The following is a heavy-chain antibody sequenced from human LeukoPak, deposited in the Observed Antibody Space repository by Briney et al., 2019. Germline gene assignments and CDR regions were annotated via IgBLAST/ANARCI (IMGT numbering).Heavy chain of an antibody. J-gene: IGHJ4*02. CDR3: ARGHGGNYGDFDY. Sequence: PAETLSLTCAVSGDSISRSNGWGRVRQPPGKGLEWIGEIYHSWSTNYNPSLKSRLTISVDKSKNQFSLKLSSVTAEDTAVYYCARGHGGNYGDFDYWGQGTLVTVSS. CDR2: IYHSWST. V-gene: IGHV4-4*02. CDR1: GDSISRSNG. D-gene: IGHD4-23*01.